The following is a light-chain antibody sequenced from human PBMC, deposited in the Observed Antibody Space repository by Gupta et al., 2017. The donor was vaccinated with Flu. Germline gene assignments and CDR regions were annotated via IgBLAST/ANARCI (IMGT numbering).Light chain of an antibody. CDR2: LAS. V-gene: IGKV3-20*01. CDR3: QQYGSSPWT. Sequence: EVVLTQSPGTLSLSLGERATLSCRASQSVQSNNVAWYQQKAGQAPRLVIYLASSRTTGIPGRFSGSGSGTEFTLTISSLEPEDFAVYYCQQYGSSPWTFGQGTKVEIK. CDR1: QSVQSNN. J-gene: IGKJ1*01.